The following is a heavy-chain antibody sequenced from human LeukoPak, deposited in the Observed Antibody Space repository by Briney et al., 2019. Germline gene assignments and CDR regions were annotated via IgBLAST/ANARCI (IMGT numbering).Heavy chain of an antibody. CDR3: ATEHALDALAI. CDR2: ISSDGSIE. V-gene: IGHV3-30*03. D-gene: IGHD1-14*01. J-gene: IGHJ3*02. CDR1: GFTFSTYG. Sequence: GGSLRLSCATSGFTFSTYGMHWVRQAPGKGLEWVAHISSDGSIEYYADSVKGRFTISRDNSKNTLYLQMNSLRTEDMAVYYRATEHALDALAIWGQGTMVTVSS.